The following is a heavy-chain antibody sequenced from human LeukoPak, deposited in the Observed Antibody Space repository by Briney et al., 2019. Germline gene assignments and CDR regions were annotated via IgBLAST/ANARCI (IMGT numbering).Heavy chain of an antibody. CDR2: IYYSGSP. J-gene: IGHJ3*02. Sequence: MPSETLSLTCTVPGGSISCYYWSWIRQPPGKGLQRPGYIYYSGSPNYNPSVKSRFTISVDTSKNQFSLKPKSVTAADTAVYYCAGVYDSSGRDAFDIWGQGTMVTVSS. CDR3: AGVYDSSGRDAFDI. D-gene: IGHD3-22*01. V-gene: IGHV4-59*01. CDR1: GGSISCYY.